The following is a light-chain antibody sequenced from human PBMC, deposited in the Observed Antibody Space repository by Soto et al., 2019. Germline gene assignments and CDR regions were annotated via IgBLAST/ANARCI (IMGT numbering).Light chain of an antibody. CDR2: SNN. Sequence: QSVLTQPPSVSAAPGQRVTISCTGSTSNIGAGHDVHWYQQLPGTAPKLLIFSNNNRPSGVPDRFSGSKSDTSASLPITGLQAEDEADYYCQSYDSSLSGSAVFGTGTKLTVL. V-gene: IGLV1-40*01. CDR3: QSYDSSLSGSAV. J-gene: IGLJ1*01. CDR1: TSNIGAGHD.